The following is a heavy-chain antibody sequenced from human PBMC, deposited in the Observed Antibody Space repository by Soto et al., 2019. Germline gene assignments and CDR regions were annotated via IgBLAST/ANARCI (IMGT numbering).Heavy chain of an antibody. CDR1: GFSLSTSGVG. CDR2: IYWNDDK. J-gene: IGHJ4*02. CDR3: AHSSDAVTGYFF. D-gene: IGHD6-19*01. V-gene: IGHV2-5*01. Sequence: SGPTLVNPTQTLTLTCTFSGFSLSTSGVGVGWNRQPTGKALNWLALIYWNDDKRYSPSLKSRLTIANYTSKNQVVLIMTNMLPVFTATYYGAHSSDAVTGYFFWAQGTLDTDAS.